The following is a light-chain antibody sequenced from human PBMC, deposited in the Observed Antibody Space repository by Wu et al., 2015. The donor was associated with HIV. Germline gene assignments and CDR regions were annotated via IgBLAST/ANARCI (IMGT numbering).Light chain of an antibody. J-gene: IGKJ5*01. CDR2: DAS. CDR1: QDIFTY. CDR3: QQLNSFPLT. Sequence: AIQLTQSPSSLSASIGDRVNITCRASQDIFTYVAWYQQTPGKAPRVLIYDASTLQSGVSSRFSGSGSGTDFTLTISGLQREDFAIYYCQQLNSFPLTFGRGSRLEI. V-gene: IGKV1-13*02.